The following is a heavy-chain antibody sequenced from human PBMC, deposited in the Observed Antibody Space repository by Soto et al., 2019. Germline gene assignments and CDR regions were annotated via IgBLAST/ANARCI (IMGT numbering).Heavy chain of an antibody. Sequence: QVRLQESGPGLVTPSQTLSLTCIVSGDSISSRSYDWTWVRQPPGKGLEWIGRVLNSGRTNYNPSLESRLTMSIDTSKNHFSLNLRSVTVADTAMYYCARGPTLTTDYWGQGTLVTVSS. V-gene: IGHV4-30-4*01. CDR2: VLNSGRT. CDR3: ARGPTLTTDY. J-gene: IGHJ4*02. CDR1: GDSISSRSYD. D-gene: IGHD4-17*01.